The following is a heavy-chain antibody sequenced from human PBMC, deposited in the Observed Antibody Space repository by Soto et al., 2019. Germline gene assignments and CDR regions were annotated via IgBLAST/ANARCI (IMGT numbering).Heavy chain of an antibody. V-gene: IGHV3-15*01. J-gene: IGHJ4*02. D-gene: IGHD4-17*01. CDR3: TTGIYGDYVKDY. CDR1: GFTFSNAC. CDR2: IKSKTDGGTT. Sequence: EVQLVESGGGLVKPGGSLRLSCAASGFTFSNACMSWVRQAPGKGLEWVGRIKSKTDGGTTDYAAPVKGRFTISRDDSKNTLYLQMNSLKTDDTAVYYCTTGIYGDYVKDYWGQGTLVTVSS.